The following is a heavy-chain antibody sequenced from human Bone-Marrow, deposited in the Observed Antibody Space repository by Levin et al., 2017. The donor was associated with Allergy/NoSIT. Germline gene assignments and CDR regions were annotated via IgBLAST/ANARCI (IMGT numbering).Heavy chain of an antibody. J-gene: IGHJ5*02. CDR2: IYYSGST. CDR3: ARQQGWEYGSGSYWWFDP. CDR1: GGSISSRYYY. V-gene: IGHV4-39*01. Sequence: SETLSLTCTVSGGSISSRYYYWVWIRQPPGKGLEWIGSIYYSGSTYYNPSLKSRVTISVDTSKNQFSLKLTSVTAADTAVYYCARQQGWEYGSGSYWWFDPWGQGTLVTVSS. D-gene: IGHD3-10*01.